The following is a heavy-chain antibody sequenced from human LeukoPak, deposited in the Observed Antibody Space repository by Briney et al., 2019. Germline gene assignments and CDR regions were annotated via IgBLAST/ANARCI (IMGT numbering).Heavy chain of an antibody. V-gene: IGHV1-58*02. CDR2: IVVGSGNT. CDR1: GFTFTSSA. J-gene: IGHJ4*02. Sequence: SVEVSCKASGFTFTSSAMQWVRQARGQRLEWIGWIVVGSGNTNYAQKFQERVTITRDMSTSTAYMELSSLRSEDTAVYYCAASSMVRGVTHFDYWGQGTLVTVSS. CDR3: AASSMVRGVTHFDY. D-gene: IGHD3-10*01.